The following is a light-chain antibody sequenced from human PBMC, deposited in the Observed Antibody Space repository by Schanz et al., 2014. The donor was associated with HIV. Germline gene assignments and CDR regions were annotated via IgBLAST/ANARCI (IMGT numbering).Light chain of an antibody. CDR3: KQCVTYPYS. J-gene: IGKJ2*03. CDR1: QTIGRL. Sequence: IQMTQSPSIVSASVGDRVTLTCRASQTIGRLLAWYQQKPGRAPKLLIYQASTLETGVPSRFSGSGSGTSFTLAIASLQPDDFATYYCKQCVTYPYSFGQGTKLDIK. CDR2: QAS. V-gene: IGKV1-5*03.